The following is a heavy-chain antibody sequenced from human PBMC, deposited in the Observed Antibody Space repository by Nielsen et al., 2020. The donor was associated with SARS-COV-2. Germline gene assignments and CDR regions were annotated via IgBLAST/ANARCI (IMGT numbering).Heavy chain of an antibody. D-gene: IGHD3-3*01. CDR3: ARGRRITIFGVVIQSYGMDV. V-gene: IGHV3-33*01. J-gene: IGHJ6*02. Sequence: GESLKISCAASGFTFSSYGMHWVRQAPGKGLEWVAVIWYDGSNKYYADSVKGRFTISRDNSKNTLYLQMNSLRAEDTAVYYCARGRRITIFGVVIQSYGMDVWGQGTTVTVSS. CDR1: GFTFSSYG. CDR2: IWYDGSNK.